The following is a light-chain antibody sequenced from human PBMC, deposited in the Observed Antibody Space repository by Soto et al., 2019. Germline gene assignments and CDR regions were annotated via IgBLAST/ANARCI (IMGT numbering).Light chain of an antibody. CDR2: DVS. Sequence: QSALTQPASVSGSPGQSITISCTGTSSDVGGYNYVSWYQQHPGKAPKVMIYDVSNRPSGVSDRFSGSKSGNTASLTISGLQAEVEADYYCSSYTSSSTLYVFGTGTKLTVL. V-gene: IGLV2-14*01. CDR1: SSDVGGYNY. J-gene: IGLJ1*01. CDR3: SSYTSSSTLYV.